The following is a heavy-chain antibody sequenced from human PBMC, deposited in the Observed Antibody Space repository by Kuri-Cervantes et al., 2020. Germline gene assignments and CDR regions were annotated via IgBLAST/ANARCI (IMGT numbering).Heavy chain of an antibody. D-gene: IGHD2-15*01. CDR1: GFTFSSYA. J-gene: IGHJ6*02. V-gene: IGHV3-23*01. CDR2: ISGSGGST. Sequence: GGSLRLSCAASGFTFSSYAMSWVRQAPGKGLEWVSAISGSGGSTYYADSVKGRFTISRDNSKNTLYLQMNSLRAEDTAVYYCARPKYCSGGSCLLKPSPYYYYGMDVWGQGTTVTVSS. CDR3: ARPKYCSGGSCLLKPSPYYYYGMDV.